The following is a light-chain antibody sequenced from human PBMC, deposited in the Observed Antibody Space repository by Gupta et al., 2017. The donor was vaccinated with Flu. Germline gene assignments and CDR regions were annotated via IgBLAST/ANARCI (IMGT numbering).Light chain of an antibody. Sequence: SYVLAQPPPVSVAPGQTARIPCGGKNIGSKSVHWYQQKPSQAPVLVVSDDIDRPSGIPERFSGSNSGNTATLTISRVEAGDGADYYCQVWDSSSDHVVFGGGTKLTVL. CDR3: QVWDSSSDHVV. CDR1: NIGSKS. J-gene: IGLJ2*01. CDR2: DDI. V-gene: IGLV3-21*02.